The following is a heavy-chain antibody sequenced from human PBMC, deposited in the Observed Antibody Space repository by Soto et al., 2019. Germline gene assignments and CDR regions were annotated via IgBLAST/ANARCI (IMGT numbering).Heavy chain of an antibody. Sequence: VQMVQPGAEVKEPGSSVKVSCTNSGDTFSHYVMSWVRQAPGQGLEWMGSLAPISGSPNYAERFEGRLTISADAGTSTMYMELRSLKYDDIAVYYCGRIGVGSRRWGQGTMVTVSS. CDR3: GRIGVGSRR. J-gene: IGHJ3*01. D-gene: IGHD1-26*01. CDR2: LAPISGSP. CDR1: GDTFSHYV. V-gene: IGHV1-69*18.